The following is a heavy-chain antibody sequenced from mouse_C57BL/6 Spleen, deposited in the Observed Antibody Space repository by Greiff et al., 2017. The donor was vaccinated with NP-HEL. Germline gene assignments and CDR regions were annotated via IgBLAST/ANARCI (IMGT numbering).Heavy chain of an antibody. Sequence: QVQLQQSGAELVKPGASVKISCKASGYAFSSYWMNWVKQRPGKGLEWIGQIYPGDGDTNYNGKFKGKATLTADKSSSTAYMQLSSLTSEDSAVYFCARENYGSRDFDVWGTGTTVTVSS. V-gene: IGHV1-80*01. CDR3: ARENYGSRDFDV. D-gene: IGHD1-1*01. CDR1: GYAFSSYW. J-gene: IGHJ1*03. CDR2: IYPGDGDT.